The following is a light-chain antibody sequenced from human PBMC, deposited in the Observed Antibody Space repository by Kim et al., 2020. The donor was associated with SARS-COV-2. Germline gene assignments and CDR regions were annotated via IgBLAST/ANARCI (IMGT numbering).Light chain of an antibody. J-gene: IGLJ2*01. V-gene: IGLV1-40*01. Sequence: VTISCTGSSSNIGAGYDVQWYPQLPGTAPKLLIYGNSNRPSGIPDRFSGSKSGTSASLAITGLQAEDEADYYCQSYDSSLSGYVVFGGGTQLTVL. CDR3: QSYDSSLSGYVV. CDR2: GNS. CDR1: SSNIGAGYD.